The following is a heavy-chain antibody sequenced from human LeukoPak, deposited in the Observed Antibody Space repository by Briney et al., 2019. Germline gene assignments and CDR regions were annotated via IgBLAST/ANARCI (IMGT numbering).Heavy chain of an antibody. Sequence: GASVKVSCKASGYTFTSYYMHWVRLAPGQGLEWMGWISAYNGNTNYAQKLQGRVTMTTDTSTSTAYMELRSLRSDDTAVYYCARDAVSSSLDYWGQGTLVTVSS. D-gene: IGHD6-13*01. CDR2: ISAYNGNT. CDR3: ARDAVSSSLDY. V-gene: IGHV1-18*04. J-gene: IGHJ4*02. CDR1: GYTFTSYY.